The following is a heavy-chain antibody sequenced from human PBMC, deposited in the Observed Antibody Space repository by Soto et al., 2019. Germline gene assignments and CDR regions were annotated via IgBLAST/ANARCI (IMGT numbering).Heavy chain of an antibody. V-gene: IGHV6-1*01. CDR1: GDSVSSNSAA. CDR2: TYYRSKWYN. D-gene: IGHD5-18*01. J-gene: IGHJ6*02. Sequence: SQTLSLTCVISGDSVSSNSAAWNWIRQSPSRGLEWLGRTYYRSKWYNDYAVSVKSRITINPDTSKNQFSLQLNSVTPEDTAVYYCARDRLSVDTAMVYYYYYGMDVWGQGTTVTVSS. CDR3: ARDRLSVDTAMVYYYYYGMDV.